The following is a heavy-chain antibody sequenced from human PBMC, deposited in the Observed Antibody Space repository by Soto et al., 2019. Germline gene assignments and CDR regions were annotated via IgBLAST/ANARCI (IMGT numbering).Heavy chain of an antibody. CDR1: GGTFSTFG. D-gene: IGHD4-17*01. CDR2: IIPFFGTA. J-gene: IGHJ4*02. CDR3: AKSAPMDAGDKYYYDF. V-gene: IGHV1-69*01. Sequence: QVQLVQSGTEVKKTGSSVKVSCKASGGTFSTFGISWVRQAPGQGLEWMGGIIPFFGTARYSQKFEDRITFTADESTNTVYMDLRSLTSEHTAIYYCAKSAPMDAGDKYYYDFWGQGALVTVSS.